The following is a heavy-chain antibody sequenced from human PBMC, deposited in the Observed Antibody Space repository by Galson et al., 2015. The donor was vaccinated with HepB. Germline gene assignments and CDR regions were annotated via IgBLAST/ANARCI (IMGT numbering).Heavy chain of an antibody. CDR1: GYTFTSYG. CDR3: ARAPIVGATGTAGGGYFDY. CDR2: ISAYNGNT. Sequence: SVKVSCKASGYTFTSYGISWVRQAPGQGLEWMGWISAYNGNTNYAQKLQGRVTMTTDTSTSTAYMELRSLRSDDTAVYYCARAPIVGATGTAGGGYFDYWGQGTLVTVSS. J-gene: IGHJ4*02. V-gene: IGHV1-18*04. D-gene: IGHD1-26*01.